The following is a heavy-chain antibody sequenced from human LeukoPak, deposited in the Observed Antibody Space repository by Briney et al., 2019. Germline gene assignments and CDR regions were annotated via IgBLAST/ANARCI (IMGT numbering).Heavy chain of an antibody. CDR3: ARVFARYSGTF. CDR2: IYHSGNT. J-gene: IGHJ4*02. Sequence: PSETLSLTCTVSGYSISSGYYWGWIRQPPGKGLEWIGSIYHSGNTYYNPSLKSRVTISVDTSKNQFSLKLSSVTAADTAVYYCARVFARYSGTFWGQGTLVTVSS. V-gene: IGHV4-38-2*02. CDR1: GYSISSGYY. D-gene: IGHD1-26*01.